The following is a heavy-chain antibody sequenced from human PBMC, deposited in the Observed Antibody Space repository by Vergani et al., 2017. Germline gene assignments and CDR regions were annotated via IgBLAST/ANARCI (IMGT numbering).Heavy chain of an antibody. D-gene: IGHD5-24*01. J-gene: IGHJ4*02. V-gene: IGHV1-18*01. Sequence: QVQLVQSGAEVKKPGASVKVSCKASGYTFTSYGISWVRQAPGQGLEWMGWMSAYNGNTNYAQKLQGRVTMTTDTSTSTAYLELRSLISDDTAVDYCARDRWRGRQFVEPRVDYWGQGTLVTVSS. CDR2: MSAYNGNT. CDR1: GYTFTSYG. CDR3: ARDRWRGRQFVEPRVDY.